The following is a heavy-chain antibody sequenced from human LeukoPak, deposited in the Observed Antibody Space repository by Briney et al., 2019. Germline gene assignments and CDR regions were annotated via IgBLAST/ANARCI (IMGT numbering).Heavy chain of an antibody. CDR1: GFTFSNYA. CDR3: AKPPGYSSGWYFYY. V-gene: IGHV3-23*01. J-gene: IGHJ4*02. Sequence: GGSLRLSCAASGFTFSNYAMTWVRQAPGKGLEWVSAISTSGGSTNYADSVKGRFTISRDNSKNTLYLQMNSLRAEDTAVYYCAKPPGYSSGWYFYYWGQGTLVTVSS. D-gene: IGHD6-19*01. CDR2: ISTSGGST.